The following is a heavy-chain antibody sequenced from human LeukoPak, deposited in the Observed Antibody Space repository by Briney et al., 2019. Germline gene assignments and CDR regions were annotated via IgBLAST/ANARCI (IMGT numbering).Heavy chain of an antibody. CDR2: ISCSGGST. CDR1: GFTFSSYA. V-gene: IGHV3-23*01. Sequence: GGSLRLSCAASGFTFSSYAMSWVRQAPGKGLEWVSAISCSGGSTYYADSVKGRFTISRDNSKNTLYLQMNSLRAEDTAVYYCAKSPAARRAYYFDSWGKGTLVTVS. D-gene: IGHD6-6*01. CDR3: AKSPAARRAYYFDS. J-gene: IGHJ4*02.